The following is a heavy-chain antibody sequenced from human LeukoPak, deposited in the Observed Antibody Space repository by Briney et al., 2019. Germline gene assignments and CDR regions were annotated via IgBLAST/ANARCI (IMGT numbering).Heavy chain of an antibody. CDR1: GFTFSSYG. V-gene: IGHV3-33*01. CDR2: IWYDGSNK. Sequence: GGSLRLSCAASGFTFSSYGMHWVRQAPGKGLEWVAVIWYDGSNKYYADSVKGRFTISRDNSKNTLYLQMNSLRAEDTAVYYCARDEVDYYYGMDVCGQGTTVTVSS. J-gene: IGHJ6*02. CDR3: ARDEVDYYYGMDV.